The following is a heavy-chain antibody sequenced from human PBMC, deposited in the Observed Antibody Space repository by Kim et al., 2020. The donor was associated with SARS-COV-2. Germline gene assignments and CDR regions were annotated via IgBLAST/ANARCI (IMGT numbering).Heavy chain of an antibody. CDR2: IRSKAYGGTT. D-gene: IGHD3-22*01. CDR1: GFTFGDYA. V-gene: IGHV3-49*03. Sequence: GGSLRLSCTASGFTFGDYAMSWFRQAPGKGLEWVGFIRSKAYGGTTEYAASVKGRFTISRDDSKSIAYLQMNSLKTEDTAVYYCTRDSGPITMIVVVPYDAFDIWGQGTMVTVSS. J-gene: IGHJ3*02. CDR3: TRDSGPITMIVVVPYDAFDI.